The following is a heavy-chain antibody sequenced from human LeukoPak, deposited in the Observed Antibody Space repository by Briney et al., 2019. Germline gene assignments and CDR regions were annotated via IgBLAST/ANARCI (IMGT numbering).Heavy chain of an antibody. J-gene: IGHJ4*02. V-gene: IGHV3-48*03. Sequence: GGSLRLSCAGSGFNFSAYEMNWVRQAPGKGLEWLSYISSRGSSIYYADSVKGRFTISRDNAKNSLYLQMNSLRAEDTAVYFCARDKALNSWGQGTLVTVSS. CDR3: ARDKALNS. CDR2: ISSRGSSI. CDR1: GFNFSAYE.